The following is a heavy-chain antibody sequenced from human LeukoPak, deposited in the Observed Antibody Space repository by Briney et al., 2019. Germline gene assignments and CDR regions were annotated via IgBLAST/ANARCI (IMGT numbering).Heavy chain of an antibody. V-gene: IGHV1-2*02. CDR2: INPHSGDT. CDR3: AREIPCSSSSCLDY. Sequence: AASLKVSCKASGYTFTAYYMHWVRQAPGQGLEWMGWINPHSGDTNFAQKFQGRVTMTRDTSITTAHMELSRLTSDDTATYYCAREIPCSSSSCLDYWGQGTLVPVSS. J-gene: IGHJ4*02. CDR1: GYTFTAYY. D-gene: IGHD2-2*01.